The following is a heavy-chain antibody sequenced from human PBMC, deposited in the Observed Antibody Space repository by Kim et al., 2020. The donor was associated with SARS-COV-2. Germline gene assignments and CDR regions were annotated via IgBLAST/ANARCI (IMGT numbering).Heavy chain of an antibody. CDR2: ISSSSSYT. CDR3: ASLPLAGLPPDY. J-gene: IGHJ4*02. D-gene: IGHD2-15*01. CDR1: GFTFSDYY. Sequence: GGSLRLSCAASGFTFSDYYMSWIRQAPGKGLEWVSYISSSSSYTNYADSVKGRFTISRDNAKNSLYLQMNSLRAEDTAVYYCASLPLAGLPPDYWGQGTLVTVSS. V-gene: IGHV3-11*06.